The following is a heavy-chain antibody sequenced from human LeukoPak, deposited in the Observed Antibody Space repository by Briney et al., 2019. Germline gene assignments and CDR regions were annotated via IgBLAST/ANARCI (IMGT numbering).Heavy chain of an antibody. CDR2: NYYSWSA. V-gene: IGHV4-59*01. CDR3: AREVRTIFGVVILYYFDY. D-gene: IGHD3-3*01. J-gene: IGHJ4*02. Sequence: SEPLSLTCCVSCGYKSSYYWSWMRQPPPKELDGIGYNYYSWSAHYKPSLPNRVTISVDPSKSQFSLKLSSVTAADTAVYYCAREVRTIFGVVILYYFDYWGQGTLVTVSS. CDR1: CGYKSSYY.